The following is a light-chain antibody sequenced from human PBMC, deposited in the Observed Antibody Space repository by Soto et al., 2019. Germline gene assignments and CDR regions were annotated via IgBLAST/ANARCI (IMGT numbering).Light chain of an antibody. V-gene: IGKV3-20*01. J-gene: IGKJ5*01. CDR3: QHYVGGSPIT. CDR1: QSVSSR. Sequence: EIVMTQSPGTLSLSPGEGAILSWRASQSVSSRLAWYQQKPGQAPRLLISGASSRATGIPDRFSGSGSGTDFTLTISRLEPEDFALYYCQHYVGGSPITFGQGTRLEIK. CDR2: GAS.